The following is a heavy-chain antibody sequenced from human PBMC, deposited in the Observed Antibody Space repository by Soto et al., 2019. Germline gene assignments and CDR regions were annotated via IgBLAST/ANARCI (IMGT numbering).Heavy chain of an antibody. J-gene: IGHJ4*02. CDR2: FRGGGGSK. Sequence: GGSTRLSCAASGLTVYTYGMNWVRQDPGKGLEWVAVFRGGGGSKNYADSVKGRFTISRDDSKNTLYLQMNSLRAEDTVVYYCAKEIGGKPPGRFDYWGQGTLVTVSS. V-gene: IGHV3-23*01. CDR3: AKEIGGKPPGRFDY. D-gene: IGHD2-15*01. CDR1: GLTVYTYG.